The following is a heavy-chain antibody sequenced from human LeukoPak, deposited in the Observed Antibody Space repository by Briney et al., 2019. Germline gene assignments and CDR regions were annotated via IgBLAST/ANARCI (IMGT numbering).Heavy chain of an antibody. D-gene: IGHD5-18*01. Sequence: GGSLRLSCAASGFTFSSYWMSWVRQAPGKGLEWVANIKQDGSEKYYADSVKGRFTISRDNSKNTLYLQMNSLRAEDTAVYYCAKRGGYSYGYEFDYWGQGTLVTVSS. CDR3: AKRGGYSYGYEFDY. V-gene: IGHV3-7*01. CDR2: IKQDGSEK. CDR1: GFTFSSYW. J-gene: IGHJ4*02.